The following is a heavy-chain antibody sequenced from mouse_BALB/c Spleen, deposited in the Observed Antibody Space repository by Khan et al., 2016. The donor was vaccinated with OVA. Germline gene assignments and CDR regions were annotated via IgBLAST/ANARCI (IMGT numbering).Heavy chain of an antibody. Sequence: EVELVESGGGLVKPGGSLKLSCAASGFTFSTYAMSWVRPTPEKRLAWVATITSDGDYTYYPDSVTGRFTISRDNAKNTLYLQMSSLRSEDTAMYYCARSPYGNFAYWGQGTLVTVSA. CDR1: GFTFSTYA. CDR2: ITSDGDYT. D-gene: IGHD2-1*01. CDR3: ARSPYGNFAY. J-gene: IGHJ3*01. V-gene: IGHV5-9-3*01.